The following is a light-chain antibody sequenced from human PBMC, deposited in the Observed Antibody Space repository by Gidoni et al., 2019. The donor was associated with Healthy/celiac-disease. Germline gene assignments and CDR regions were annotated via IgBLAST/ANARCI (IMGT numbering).Light chain of an antibody. Sequence: SSELTQPPSVSVSPGQTASITCSGDALPKQYAYWYQQKPGQAPVLVIYKDSERPSGIPERFSGSSSGTTVTLTISGVQAEDEADYYCQSADSSGTIGVFGGGTKLTVL. CDR1: ALPKQY. CDR3: QSADSSGTIGV. CDR2: KDS. V-gene: IGLV3-25*03. J-gene: IGLJ3*02.